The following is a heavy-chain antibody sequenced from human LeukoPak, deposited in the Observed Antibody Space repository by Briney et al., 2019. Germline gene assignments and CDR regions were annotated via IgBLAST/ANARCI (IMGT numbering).Heavy chain of an antibody. CDR3: VRDFRSADY. Sequence: GGSLRLSCAASGFTFSNYCMHWVRQIPGKGLVWVSRICPDGTVTNYADSVKGRLTISRDNAKNMVFLQMNSLRADDTAVYYCVRDFRSADYWSQGILVTVSS. CDR2: ICPDGTVT. J-gene: IGHJ4*02. CDR1: GFTFSNYC. V-gene: IGHV3-74*01.